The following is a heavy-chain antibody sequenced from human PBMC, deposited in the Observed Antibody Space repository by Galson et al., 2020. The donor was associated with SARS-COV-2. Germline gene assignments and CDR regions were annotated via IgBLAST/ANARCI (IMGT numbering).Heavy chain of an antibody. J-gene: IGHJ6*03. Sequence: NSGGSMRLSSAASGSTFSSYSMNWVRQAPGKGLEWVSSISSSSSYIYYADSVKGRFTIYRDNAKNSLYLQMNSLRAEDTAVYYCARDSRLLEWLLPYYYYYMDVWGKGTTVTVSS. CDR3: ARDSRLLEWLLPYYYYYMDV. V-gene: IGHV3-21*01. CDR1: GSTFSSYS. CDR2: ISSSSSYI. D-gene: IGHD3-3*01.